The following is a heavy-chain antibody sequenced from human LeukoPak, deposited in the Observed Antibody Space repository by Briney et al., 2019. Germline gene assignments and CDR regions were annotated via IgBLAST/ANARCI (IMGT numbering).Heavy chain of an antibody. V-gene: IGHV3-21*01. CDR1: GFTFSSYS. J-gene: IGHJ6*02. CDR2: ISSSSSYI. D-gene: IGHD6-13*01. CDR3: ARAGYSSSWYPNRFGNGMDV. Sequence: GGSLRLSCAASGFTFSSYSMNWVRQAPGNGLEWVSSISSSSSYIYYADSVKGRFTISRGNAKNSLYLQMNSLRAEDTAVYYCARAGYSSSWYPNRFGNGMDVWGQGTTVTVSS.